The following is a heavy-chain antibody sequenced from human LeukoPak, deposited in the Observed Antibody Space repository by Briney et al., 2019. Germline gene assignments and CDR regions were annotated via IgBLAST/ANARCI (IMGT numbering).Heavy chain of an antibody. CDR3: AREGNAYCGGDCYLGAFDI. J-gene: IGHJ3*02. V-gene: IGHV4-39*07. CDR2: IYYSGST. CDR1: SGSISSSSYN. D-gene: IGHD2-21*02. Sequence: PSETLSLTCTVSSGSISSSSYNWGWIRQPPGKGLEWIGTIYYSGSTYYNASLKSRVTISVDTSKIQFSLHLSSVTAADTAVYYCAREGNAYCGGDCYLGAFDIWGQGTMVTVSS.